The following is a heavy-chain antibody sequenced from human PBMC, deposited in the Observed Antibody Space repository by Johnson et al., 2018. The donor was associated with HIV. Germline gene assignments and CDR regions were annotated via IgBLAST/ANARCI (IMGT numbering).Heavy chain of an antibody. J-gene: IGHJ3*02. Sequence: VQLVESGGGLIQPGGSLRLSCAASGFTFSNYDMYWVRQATGKGLEWVSGIGTAGDTYYADSLKGRFTISREDAKNSLYLQMNSLRAGDTAVYYCARGGSNITIFGVDINLGGFDNWGQGTMVTVP. V-gene: IGHV3-13*01. CDR1: GFTFSNYD. D-gene: IGHD3-3*01. CDR3: ARGGSNITIFGVDINLGGFDN. CDR2: IGTAGDT.